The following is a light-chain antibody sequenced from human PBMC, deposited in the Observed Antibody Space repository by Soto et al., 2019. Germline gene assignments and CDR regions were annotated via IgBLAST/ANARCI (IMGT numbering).Light chain of an antibody. CDR1: RSNIRGNA. V-gene: IGLV1-47*02. J-gene: IGLJ1*01. CDR3: VAWDDSLAGYV. CDR2: SND. Sequence: QSVLTQSPSVSETPGQKITISCSGSRSNIRGNAVYWYQQVPGSAPRLVIHSNDQRPFGVPDRFSGSRSGTSASLAVSGLRSEDEADYYCVAWDDSLAGYVFGTGTKVTVL.